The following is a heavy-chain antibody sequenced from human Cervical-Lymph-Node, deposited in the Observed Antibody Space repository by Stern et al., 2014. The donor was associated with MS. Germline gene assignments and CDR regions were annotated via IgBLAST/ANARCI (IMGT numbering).Heavy chain of an antibody. J-gene: IGHJ6*02. D-gene: IGHD1-1*01. CDR3: ATNWNDGDYYYYGMDV. V-gene: IGHV1-2*04. CDR1: GYTFTGYY. CDR2: INPNSGGT. Sequence: QVQLVESGAEVKKPGASVKVSCKASGYTFTGYYMHWVRQAPGQGLEWMGWINPNSGGTNYAQKFQGWVTMTRDTSISTAYMELSRLRSDDTAVYYCATNWNDGDYYYYGMDVWGQGTTVTVSS.